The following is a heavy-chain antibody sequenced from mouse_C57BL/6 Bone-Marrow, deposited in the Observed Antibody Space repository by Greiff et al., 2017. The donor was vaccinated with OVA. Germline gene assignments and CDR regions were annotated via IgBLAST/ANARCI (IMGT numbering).Heavy chain of an antibody. V-gene: IGHV2-2*01. J-gene: IGHJ4*01. CDR2: IWSGGST. D-gene: IGHD2-3*01. Sequence: QVQLQQSGPGLVQPSQSLSITCTVSGFSLTSYGVHWVRQSPGKGLEWLGVIWSGGSTDSNAAFISRLSISKDNSKSQVFFKMNSLQADDTAIYYCARHPGYYDYYAMDYWGQGTSVTVSS. CDR1: GFSLTSYG. CDR3: ARHPGYYDYYAMDY.